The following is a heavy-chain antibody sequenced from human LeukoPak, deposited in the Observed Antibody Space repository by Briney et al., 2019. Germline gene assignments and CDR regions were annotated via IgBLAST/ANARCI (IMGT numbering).Heavy chain of an antibody. CDR3: AKAVDGRGYYFERGADF. CDR1: EFTLSSYA. CDR2: ISGNGAHS. J-gene: IGHJ4*02. V-gene: IGHV3-23*01. Sequence: GGSLRLSCAASEFTLSSYAMSWVRQAPGEGLEWVSSISGNGAHSYYADSVKGRFTISRDFSRNAVYLQMSSLRVEDTAEYYCAKAVDGRGYYFERGADFWGQGTMVTVSS. D-gene: IGHD3-22*01.